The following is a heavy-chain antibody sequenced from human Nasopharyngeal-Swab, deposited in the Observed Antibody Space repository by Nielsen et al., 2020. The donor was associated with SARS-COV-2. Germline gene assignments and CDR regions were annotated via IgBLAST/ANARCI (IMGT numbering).Heavy chain of an antibody. CDR1: GFTFSSCS. CDR2: ISSSSSTI. J-gene: IGHJ4*02. Sequence: GESLKISCAASGFTFSSCSMNWVRQAPGKGLEWVSYISSSSSTIYYADSVKGRFTISRDNAKNSLYLQMNSLRAEDTAVYYCARDTGRSKMKLPDYWGQGTLVTVSS. V-gene: IGHV3-48*04. D-gene: IGHD4-17*01. CDR3: ARDTGRSKMKLPDY.